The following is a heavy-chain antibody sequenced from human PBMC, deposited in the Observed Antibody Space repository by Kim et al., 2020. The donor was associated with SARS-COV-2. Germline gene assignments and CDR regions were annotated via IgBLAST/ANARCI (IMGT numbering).Heavy chain of an antibody. CDR3: ARGGDTAMITADWFDP. Sequence: PSLKSRVTMLEDTSKNKFSLRVRSVTAADTAVYYCARGGDTAMITADWFDPWGQGTLVTVSS. V-gene: IGHV4-4*07. D-gene: IGHD5-18*01. J-gene: IGHJ5*02.